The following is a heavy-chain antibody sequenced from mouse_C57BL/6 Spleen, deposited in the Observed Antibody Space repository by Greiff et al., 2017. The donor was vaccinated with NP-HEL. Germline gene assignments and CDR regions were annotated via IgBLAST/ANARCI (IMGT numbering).Heavy chain of an antibody. Sequence: QVQLQQSGPELVKPGASVKISCKASGYSFTSYYIHWVKQRPGQGLEWIGWIYPGSGNTKYNEKFKGKATLTADTSSSTAYMQLSSLTSEDSAVYYCASHYSNFYWYFDVWGTGTTVTVSS. CDR1: GYSFTSYY. D-gene: IGHD2-5*01. V-gene: IGHV1-66*01. CDR2: IYPGSGNT. CDR3: ASHYSNFYWYFDV. J-gene: IGHJ1*03.